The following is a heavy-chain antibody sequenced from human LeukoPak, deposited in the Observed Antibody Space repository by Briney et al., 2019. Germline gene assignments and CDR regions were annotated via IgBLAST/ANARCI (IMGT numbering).Heavy chain of an antibody. CDR1: GFTFSSYA. J-gene: IGHJ5*02. V-gene: IGHV3-74*01. Sequence: GGSLRLSCAASGFTFSSYAMSWVRQAPGKGLVWVSRINSDGSSTSYADSVKGRFTISRDNAKNTLYLQMNSLRAEDTAVYYCARAAGIRSGSLYWSDPWGQGTLVTVSS. D-gene: IGHD3-10*01. CDR3: ARAAGIRSGSLYWSDP. CDR2: INSDGSST.